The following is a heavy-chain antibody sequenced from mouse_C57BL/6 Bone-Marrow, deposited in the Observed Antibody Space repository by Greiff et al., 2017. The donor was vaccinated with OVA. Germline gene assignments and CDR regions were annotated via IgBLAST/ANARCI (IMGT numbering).Heavy chain of an antibody. CDR2: ISYDGSN. CDR3: AREDSLFAY. V-gene: IGHV3-6*01. CDR1: GYSITSGYY. J-gene: IGHJ3*01. Sequence: DVKLQESGPGLVKPSQSLSLTCSVTGYSITSGYYWNWIRQFPGNKLEWMGYISYDGSNNYNPSLKNRISITRDTSKNQFFLKLNSVTTEDTATYYCAREDSLFAYWGQGTLVTVSA.